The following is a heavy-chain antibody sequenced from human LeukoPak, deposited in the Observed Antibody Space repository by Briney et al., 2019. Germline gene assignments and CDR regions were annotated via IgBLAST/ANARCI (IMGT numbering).Heavy chain of an antibody. V-gene: IGHV1-2*04. D-gene: IGHD5-12*01. CDR2: INPNSGGT. Sequence: ASVKVSCKASGYTFTGYYMHWVRRAPGQGLEWMGWINPNSGGTNYAQKFQGWVTMTRDTSISTAYMELSRLRSDDTAVYYCARAGYSGYDFSYWGQGTLVTVSS. J-gene: IGHJ4*02. CDR1: GYTFTGYY. CDR3: ARAGYSGYDFSY.